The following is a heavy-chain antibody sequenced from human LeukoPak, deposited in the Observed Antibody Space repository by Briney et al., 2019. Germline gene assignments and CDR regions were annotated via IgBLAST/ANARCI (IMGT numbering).Heavy chain of an antibody. CDR2: ISGSGGST. CDR3: AKSGLALSWELLESPYYFDY. D-gene: IGHD1-26*01. CDR1: GFTFSSYA. J-gene: IGHJ4*02. V-gene: IGHV3-23*01. Sequence: GGSLRLSCAASGFTFSSYAMSWVRQAPGKGLEWVSAISGSGGSTYYADSVKGRFTISRDNSKNTLYLQMNSLRAEDTAVYYCAKSGLALSWELLESPYYFDYWGQGTLVTVSS.